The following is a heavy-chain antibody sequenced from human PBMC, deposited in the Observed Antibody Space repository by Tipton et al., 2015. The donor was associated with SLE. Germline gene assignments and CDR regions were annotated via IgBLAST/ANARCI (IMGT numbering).Heavy chain of an antibody. Sequence: GLVKPSETLSLNCTVSGGSISSSSYYWGWIRQPPGKGLEWIGYIYYSGSTNYNPSLKSRVTISVDTSKNQFSLKLNSVTAADTAVYYCAREGSSSFDYWGQGTLVTVSS. J-gene: IGHJ4*02. CDR1: GGSISSSSYY. CDR2: IYYSGST. D-gene: IGHD6-13*01. V-gene: IGHV4-61*01. CDR3: AREGSSSFDY.